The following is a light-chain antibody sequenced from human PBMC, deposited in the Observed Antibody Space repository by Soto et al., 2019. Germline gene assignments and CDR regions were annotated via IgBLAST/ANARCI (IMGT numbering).Light chain of an antibody. CDR2: SAS. V-gene: IGKV3-15*01. Sequence: EIAMTQSPATLSVSPGERATLSCRASQSISTELAWYQQIPGQPPRLLIYSASTRATAVPARFTGSGSGSEFPLTIRGLQSEDFAIYYCQQGHNWPLTFGQGTRLEI. J-gene: IGKJ2*01. CDR3: QQGHNWPLT. CDR1: QSISTE.